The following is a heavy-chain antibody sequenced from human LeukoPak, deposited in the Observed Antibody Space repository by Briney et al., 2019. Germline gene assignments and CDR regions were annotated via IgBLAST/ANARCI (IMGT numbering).Heavy chain of an antibody. V-gene: IGHV4-34*01. J-gene: IGHJ3*02. CDR3: ASSTPDYVWGSYRYAFDI. Sequence: SETLSLTCAVYGGSFSGYYWSWIRQPPGKGLEWIGEINHSGSTNYNPSLKSRVPISVDTSKNPFSLKLSSVTAADTAVYYCASSTPDYVWGSYRYAFDIWGQGTMVTVSS. D-gene: IGHD3-16*02. CDR1: GGSFSGYY. CDR2: INHSGST.